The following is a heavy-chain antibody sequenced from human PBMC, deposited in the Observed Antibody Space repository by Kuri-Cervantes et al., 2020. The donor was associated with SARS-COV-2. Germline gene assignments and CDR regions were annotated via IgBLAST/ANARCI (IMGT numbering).Heavy chain of an antibody. V-gene: IGHV4-39*01. J-gene: IGHJ2*01. CDR1: GGSISSSSYY. CDR2: IYYSGST. Sequence: ESLKISCTVSGGSISSSSYYWGWIRQPPGKGLEWIGSIYYSGSTYYNPSLKSRVTISVDTSKNQFSLKLSSVTAADTAVFYCARHAAWHGSSDWYFDLWGRGTLVTVSS. CDR3: ARHAAWHGSSDWYFDL. D-gene: IGHD6-13*01.